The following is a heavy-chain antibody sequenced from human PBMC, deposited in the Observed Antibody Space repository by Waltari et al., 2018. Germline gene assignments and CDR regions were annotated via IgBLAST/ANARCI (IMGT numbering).Heavy chain of an antibody. CDR3: AKDSSGWYEGAFDI. V-gene: IGHV3-23*01. Sequence: VQLQESGPGLVKPSETLSLTCTVSGGSISSYYWSWIRQAPGKGLEWVSAISGSGGSTYYADSVKGRFTISRDNSKNTLYLQMNSLRAEDTALYYCAKDSSGWYEGAFDIWGQGTMVTVSS. CDR1: GGSISSYY. J-gene: IGHJ3*02. CDR2: ISGSGGST. D-gene: IGHD6-19*01.